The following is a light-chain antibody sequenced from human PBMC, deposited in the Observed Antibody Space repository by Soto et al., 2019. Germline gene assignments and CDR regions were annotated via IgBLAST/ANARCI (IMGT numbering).Light chain of an antibody. J-gene: IGLJ2*01. V-gene: IGLV1-40*01. CDR3: QSDDSSLSGLHVV. CDR1: SSNIGAGYD. CDR2: GNS. Sequence: QLVLTQPPSVSGAPGQRVTISCTGSSSNIGAGYDVHWYQQLPGTAPKLLIYGNSNRPSGVPDRFSGSKSGTSASLAITGLQAEDEADYYCQSDDSSLSGLHVVFGGGTKLTVL.